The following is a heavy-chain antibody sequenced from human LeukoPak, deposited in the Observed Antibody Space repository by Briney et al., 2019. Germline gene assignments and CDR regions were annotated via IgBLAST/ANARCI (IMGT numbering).Heavy chain of an antibody. CDR1: GGSFSGYY. V-gene: IGHV4-34*01. CDR3: ARGVGGSGSYH. D-gene: IGHD3-10*01. Sequence: SETLSLTCAAYGGSFSGYYWSWIRQPPGKGLEWIGEINHSGSTNYNPSLKSRVTISVDTSKNQFSLKLSSVTAADTAVYYCARGVGGSGSYHWGQGTTVTVSS. CDR2: INHSGST. J-gene: IGHJ6*02.